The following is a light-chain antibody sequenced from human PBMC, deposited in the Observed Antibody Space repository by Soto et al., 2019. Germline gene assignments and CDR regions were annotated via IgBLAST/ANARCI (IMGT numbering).Light chain of an antibody. V-gene: IGLV2-14*01. Sequence: QSALTQPASVSGSPGQSITISCTGTSSDVGGYSYVSWYQQHPGKAPKLMIYEVINRPSGVSNRFSGSKSGNTASLTISGLQAEDEADYYCGSYTSASTLVFGTGTKVTVL. CDR2: EVI. CDR3: GSYTSASTLV. J-gene: IGLJ1*01. CDR1: SSDVGGYSY.